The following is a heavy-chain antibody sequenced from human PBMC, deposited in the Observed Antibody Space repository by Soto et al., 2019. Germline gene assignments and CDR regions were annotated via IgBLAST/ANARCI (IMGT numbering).Heavy chain of an antibody. CDR2: IYYSGST. CDR1: GGSISSGDYY. V-gene: IGHV4-30-4*01. Sequence: PSETLSLTCTVSGGSISSGDYYWSWIRQPPGKGLEWIGYIYYSGSTYYNPSLKSRVTISVDTSKNRFSLKLSSVTAADTAVYYCARELSTSSYGMDVWGQGTTVTVSS. J-gene: IGHJ6*02. CDR3: ARELSTSSYGMDV. D-gene: IGHD3-16*01.